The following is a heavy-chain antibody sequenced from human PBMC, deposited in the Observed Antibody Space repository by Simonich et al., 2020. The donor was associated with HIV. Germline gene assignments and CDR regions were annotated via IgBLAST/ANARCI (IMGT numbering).Heavy chain of an antibody. CDR3: ATWEVKDDVLTGFTYWYFDL. CDR1: GHSLAELS. CDR2: VDPELGET. D-gene: IGHD3-9*01. J-gene: IGHJ2*01. V-gene: IGHV1-24*01. Sequence: QVQLVQSGAEVKKPGASVKVSCKVSGHSLAELSMNWVRPTPGRGVEWMGGVDPELGETIYAHKLHGRVTMTEDTSTDTAYMELSGLRSEDTALYYCATWEVKDDVLTGFTYWYFDLWGRGTLVTVSS.